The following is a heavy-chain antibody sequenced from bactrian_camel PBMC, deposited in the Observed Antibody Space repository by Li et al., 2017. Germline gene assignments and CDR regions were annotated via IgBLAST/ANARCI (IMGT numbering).Heavy chain of an antibody. V-gene: IGHV3S45*01. Sequence: HVQLVESGGGSVQAGGSLRLSCKVSGHSRGSNCVGWYRLPPGRAPAEREGIAAIRRDGGETWYAASVKGRFTISRDNAKKKTVYLQMNSLKSEDTALYYCATPCRNGDCSGGYEYKYWGQGTQVTVS. CDR3: ATPCRNGDCSGGYEYKY. CDR1: GHSRGSNC. J-gene: IGHJ4*01. D-gene: IGHD7*01. CDR2: IRRDGGET.